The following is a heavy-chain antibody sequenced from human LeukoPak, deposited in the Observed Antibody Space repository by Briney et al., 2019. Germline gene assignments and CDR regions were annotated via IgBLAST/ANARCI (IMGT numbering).Heavy chain of an antibody. D-gene: IGHD5-12*01. V-gene: IGHV1-8*03. CDR3: ARDSGPGGDY. Sequence: GASVKVSCKASGYTFTSYDINWVRQATGQGLEWMGWMNPNSGNTGYAQKFQGRVTVTRDTSASTAYMELNSLRSEDTAVYYCARDSGPGGDYWGQGTLVTVSS. CDR2: MNPNSGNT. CDR1: GYTFTSYD. J-gene: IGHJ4*02.